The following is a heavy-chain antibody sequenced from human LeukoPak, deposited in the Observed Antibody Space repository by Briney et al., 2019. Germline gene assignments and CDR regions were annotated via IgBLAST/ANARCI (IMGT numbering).Heavy chain of an antibody. CDR2: IYYSGST. CDR3: ARGAGPFDY. V-gene: IGHV4-59*01. D-gene: IGHD6-19*01. CDR1: GVSISPYY. J-gene: IGHJ4*01. Sequence: PSETLSLTCTVSGVSISPYYWSWIRQPPGKGLEWIGYIYYSGSTTYDPSLKSPVTISVDTSRNQFSLKLSSVTAADTAVYYCARGAGPFDYWGHETLVTVSS.